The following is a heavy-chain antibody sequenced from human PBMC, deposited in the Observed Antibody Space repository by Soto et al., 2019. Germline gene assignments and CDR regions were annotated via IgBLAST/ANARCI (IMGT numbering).Heavy chain of an antibody. CDR1: GDTVSRFA. J-gene: IGHJ6*02. V-gene: IGHV1-69*12. CDR3: ARAYSRYGMDV. D-gene: IGHD2-21*01. Sequence: QVQLVQSGTEMKKPGSSVKVSCKVSGDTVSRFAINWVRQAPGQGLEWMGGIIPIFGTANYAQKFHGRVTIHANDSTSTAYMELSSLRSQDTAVYYCARAYSRYGMDVWGQGTTITVSS. CDR2: IIPIFGTA.